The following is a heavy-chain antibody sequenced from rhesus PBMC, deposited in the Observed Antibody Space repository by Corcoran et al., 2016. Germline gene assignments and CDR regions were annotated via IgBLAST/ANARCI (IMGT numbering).Heavy chain of an antibody. V-gene: IGHV3-201*01. D-gene: IGHD6-25*01. CDR3: ARESFPGIAAAGNFDY. CDR2: NSLSWSIT. J-gene: IGHJ4*01. Sequence: EVQLVESGGGVVQPGGSLRLSCAASGFTFDDYAMHWVRQASGKGLEGVSGNSLSWSITYFADSVKGQFTISIDNAKNSLYLQMGSLRAEDTALYYCARESFPGIAAAGNFDYWGQGVLVTVSS. CDR1: GFTFDDYA.